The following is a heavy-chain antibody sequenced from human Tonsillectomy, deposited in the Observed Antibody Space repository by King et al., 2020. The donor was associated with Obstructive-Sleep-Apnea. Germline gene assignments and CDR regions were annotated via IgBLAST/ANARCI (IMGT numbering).Heavy chain of an antibody. CDR2: INQDGSEK. J-gene: IGHJ4*02. Sequence: VQLVESGGGLVQPGGSLRLSCAASGFTFSTYWMSWVRQAPGKGLEWVATINQDGSEKYHVDSVKGRFTISRDNAKKSVYLQMNSLRAEDTAVYYCARAIAARPAPFDYWGQGTLVTVSS. D-gene: IGHD6-6*01. CDR1: GFTFSTYW. V-gene: IGHV3-7*03. CDR3: ARAIAARPAPFDY.